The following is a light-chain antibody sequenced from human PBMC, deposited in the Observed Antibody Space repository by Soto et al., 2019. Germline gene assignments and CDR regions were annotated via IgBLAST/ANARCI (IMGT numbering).Light chain of an antibody. CDR1: QSVSSD. V-gene: IGKV3-15*01. J-gene: IGKJ1*01. CDR3: QQYVTSPRT. Sequence: EIVMTQSPDTLSVSPGERVTLSCRASQSVSSDLAWYQQKPGQAPRLLIYGASTRATDIAARFSGSGSGTEFTLTISSLQSEDFAVYYCQQYVTSPRTFGLGTKVEIK. CDR2: GAS.